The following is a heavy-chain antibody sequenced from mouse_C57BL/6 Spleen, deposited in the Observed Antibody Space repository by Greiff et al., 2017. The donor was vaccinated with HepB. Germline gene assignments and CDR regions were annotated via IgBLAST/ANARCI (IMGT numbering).Heavy chain of an antibody. J-gene: IGHJ4*01. Sequence: VKLQQPGAELVKPGASVKLSCKASGYTFTSYWMQWVKQRPGQGLEWIGEIDPSDSYTNYNQKFKGKATLTVDTSSSTAYMQRSSLTSEDSAVYYCAIKTNWDGPHMDDGGQGTSVTVSS. V-gene: IGHV1-50*01. CDR3: AIKTNWDGPHMDD. D-gene: IGHD4-1*01. CDR1: GYTFTSYW. CDR2: IDPSDSYT.